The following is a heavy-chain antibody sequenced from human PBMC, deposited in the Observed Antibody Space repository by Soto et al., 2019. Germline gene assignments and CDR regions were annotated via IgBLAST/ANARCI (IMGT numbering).Heavy chain of an antibody. CDR2: ISGSIGHT. V-gene: IGHV3-23*01. D-gene: IGHD3-22*01. CDR1: GFPLSDYV. CDR3: ARNRYYSDKNAYFQNLDF. J-gene: IGHJ4*02. Sequence: EVQLLESGGGLVQPGGSRTLSCAASGFPLSDYVVTWVRQAPGKGLEWVSGISGSIGHTYYADSVKGRFTISRDSSKNTVYLQMNSLRAEDTAVYYCARNRYYSDKNAYFQNLDFWGQGTLVTVSS.